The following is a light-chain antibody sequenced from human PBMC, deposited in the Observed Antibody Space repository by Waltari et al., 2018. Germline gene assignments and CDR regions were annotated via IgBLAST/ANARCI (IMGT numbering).Light chain of an antibody. CDR1: QGISSF. CDR3: QQLHNYSPVT. V-gene: IGKV1-9*01. Sequence: DIQLTQSPSFLSASVGDRVTITCRASQGISSFLAWYQQKPGKAPKLLIYAASTLQSVVPSRFSGDGSGTEFTLTISSLQPEDFATYYCQQLHNYSPVTFGPGTKVEIK. CDR2: AAS. J-gene: IGKJ1*01.